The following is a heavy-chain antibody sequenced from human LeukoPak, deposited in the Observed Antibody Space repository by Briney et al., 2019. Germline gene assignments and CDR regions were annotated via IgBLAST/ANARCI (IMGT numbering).Heavy chain of an antibody. CDR3: ASARTGYSSSLALGY. Sequence: GGSLRLSCAASGFTFSSYGMHWVRQAPGKGLEWVAVIWYDGSNKYYADCVKGRFTISRDNSKNTLYLQMNSLRAEDTAVYYCASARTGYSSSLALGYWGQGTLVTVSS. V-gene: IGHV3-33*01. J-gene: IGHJ4*02. CDR2: IWYDGSNK. D-gene: IGHD6-13*01. CDR1: GFTFSSYG.